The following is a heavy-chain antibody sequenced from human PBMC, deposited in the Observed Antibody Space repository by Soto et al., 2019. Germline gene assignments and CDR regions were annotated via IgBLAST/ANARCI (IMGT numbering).Heavy chain of an antibody. V-gene: IGHV3-23*01. Sequence: GGSLRLSCAASGFTFNSYAMSWVRQAPGKGLEWVSAISGSGGSTYYADSVKGRFTISRDNSKNTLYLQMNSLRAEDTAVYYCAKEYCSSTSCYLYYMDVWGKGTTVTVSS. D-gene: IGHD2-2*01. J-gene: IGHJ6*03. CDR1: GFTFNSYA. CDR3: AKEYCSSTSCYLYYMDV. CDR2: ISGSGGST.